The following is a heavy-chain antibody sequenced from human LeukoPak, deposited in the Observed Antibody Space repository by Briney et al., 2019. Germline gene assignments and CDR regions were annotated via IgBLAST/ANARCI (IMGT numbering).Heavy chain of an antibody. CDR2: INWDGGST. CDR1: GFTFSSYA. Sequence: GALRLSCAASGFTFSSYAMSWVRQAPGKGLEWVSGINWDGGSTGCADSVKGRFNISRDNDKNYLYLQMNSLRAEDTALYHCARGPDDYVWGSYRSNWFDPWGQGTLVTVSS. V-gene: IGHV3-20*01. D-gene: IGHD3-16*02. CDR3: ARGPDDYVWGSYRSNWFDP. J-gene: IGHJ5*02.